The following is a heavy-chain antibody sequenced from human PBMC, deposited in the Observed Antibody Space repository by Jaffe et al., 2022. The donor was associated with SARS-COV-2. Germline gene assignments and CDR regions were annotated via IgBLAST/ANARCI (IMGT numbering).Heavy chain of an antibody. V-gene: IGHV3-7*01. CDR2: IKQDGSEK. J-gene: IGHJ5*02. CDR1: GFTFSSYW. D-gene: IGHD3-22*01. Sequence: EVQLVESGGGLVQPGGSLRLSCAASGFTFSSYWMSWVRQAPGKGLEWVANIKQDGSEKYYVDSVKGRFTISRDNAKNSLYLQMNSLRAEDTAVYYCARAPTSENYYDSSGFGLVGWFDPWGQGTLVTVSS. CDR3: ARAPTSENYYDSSGFGLVGWFDP.